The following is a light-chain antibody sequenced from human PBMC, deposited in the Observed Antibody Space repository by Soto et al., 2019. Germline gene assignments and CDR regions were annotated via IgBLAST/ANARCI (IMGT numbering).Light chain of an antibody. CDR2: GAS. CDR1: QSVSSN. J-gene: IGKJ4*01. CDR3: QQYNNWVT. Sequence: EIVLTQSPGTLSLSPGEGATLSCRASQSVSSNYLAWYQQKPGQAPRLLIYGASTRATGIPARFSGSGSGTEFTLTISSLQSEDFAVYYCQQYNNWVTFGGGTKVDIK. V-gene: IGKV3D-15*01.